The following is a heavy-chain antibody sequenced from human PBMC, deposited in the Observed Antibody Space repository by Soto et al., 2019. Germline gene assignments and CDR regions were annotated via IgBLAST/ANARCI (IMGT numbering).Heavy chain of an antibody. CDR2: IYSGGST. Sequence: QLQLQESGPGLVKPSETLSLSCGVSGGSISQYYWSWIRQPAGKGLEWIGRIYSGGSTNYNPALERRVTMLVDTSKNKCSLKLSSVSVADTAVYYGARGPGWCGDFSLDYWGRGTLVTVSS. J-gene: IGHJ4*02. CDR3: ARGPGWCGDFSLDY. V-gene: IGHV4-4*07. D-gene: IGHD3-10*01. CDR1: GGSISQYY.